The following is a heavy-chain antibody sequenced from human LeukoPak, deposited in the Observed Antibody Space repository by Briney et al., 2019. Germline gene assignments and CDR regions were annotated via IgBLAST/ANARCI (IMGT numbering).Heavy chain of an antibody. D-gene: IGHD6-19*01. CDR2: IKPDGSEK. CDR3: ARDASALY. CDR1: GFTFSNYG. Sequence: GGTLRISCAASGFTFSNYGINWVRQAPGKGLEWVASIKPDGSEKYYLDSVKGRFTISRDNARDSLYLQMNSLRDDDTSVYFCARDASALYWGRGTLVTVSS. V-gene: IGHV3-7*01. J-gene: IGHJ4*02.